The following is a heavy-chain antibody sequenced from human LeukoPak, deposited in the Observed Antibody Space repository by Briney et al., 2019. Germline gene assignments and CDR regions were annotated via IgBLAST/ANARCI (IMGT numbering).Heavy chain of an antibody. D-gene: IGHD4-17*01. Sequence: GGSLRLSCAASGFTFDDFGMSWVRQAPGKGLEWVSSINWNGGRTGYADSVKGRFIISRDNAKNSLYLQMNSLRAEDTALYYCARECTVTTFWFDPWGQGTLVTVSS. CDR2: INWNGGRT. CDR3: ARECTVTTFWFDP. V-gene: IGHV3-20*04. J-gene: IGHJ5*02. CDR1: GFTFDDFG.